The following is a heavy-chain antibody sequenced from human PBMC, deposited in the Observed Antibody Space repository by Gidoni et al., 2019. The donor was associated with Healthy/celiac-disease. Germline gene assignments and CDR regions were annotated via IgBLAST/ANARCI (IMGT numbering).Heavy chain of an antibody. J-gene: IGHJ4*02. CDR3: ARSTSSTSPLDY. V-gene: IGHV3-21*01. Sequence: EVQLVESGGGLVKPGGSLRLSCAASGFTFSSYSMNWVRQAPGKGLEWVSSISSSSSYIYYADSVKGRFTISRDNAKNSLYLQMNSLRAEDTAVYYCARSTSSTSPLDYWGQGTLVTVSS. CDR1: GFTFSSYS. CDR2: ISSSSSYI. D-gene: IGHD2-2*01.